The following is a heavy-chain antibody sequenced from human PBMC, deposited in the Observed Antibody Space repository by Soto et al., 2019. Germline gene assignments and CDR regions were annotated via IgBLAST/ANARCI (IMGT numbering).Heavy chain of an antibody. D-gene: IGHD3-3*01. Sequence: PGGSLRLSCAASGFTFSSYWMSWVRQAPGKGLEWVANIKQDGSEKYYVESVKGRFTISRDNAKNSLYLQMNSLRAEDTAVYYFARVSPFINSGPKLRFLEWRSHPSGVFDYWGQGT. V-gene: IGHV3-7*05. J-gene: IGHJ4*02. CDR3: ARVSPFINSGPKLRFLEWRSHPSGVFDY. CDR1: GFTFSSYW. CDR2: IKQDGSEK.